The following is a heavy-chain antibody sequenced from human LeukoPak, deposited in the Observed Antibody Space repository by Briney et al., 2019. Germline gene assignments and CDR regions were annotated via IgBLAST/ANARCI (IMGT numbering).Heavy chain of an antibody. D-gene: IGHD6-19*01. CDR1: GFTFSSYA. CDR2: ISGSGGST. J-gene: IGHJ4*02. V-gene: IGHV3-23*01. Sequence: GGSLRLSCAASGFTFSSYAMSWVRQAPGKGLEWVSAISGSGGSTYYADSVKGRFTISRDNSKNTLYLQMNSLRAEDTAVYYCAKDLYYSQWLATPPPFGYWGQGTLVTVSS. CDR3: AKDLYYSQWLATPPPFGY.